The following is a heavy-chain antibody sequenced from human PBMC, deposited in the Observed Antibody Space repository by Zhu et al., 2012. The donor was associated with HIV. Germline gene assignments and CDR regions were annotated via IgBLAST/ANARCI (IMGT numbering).Heavy chain of an antibody. J-gene: IGHJ4*02. CDR3: ARANYDILTGYYPAPLYYFDY. Sequence: QVQLQESGPGLVKPSETLSLTCAVSGYSISSGYYWGWIRQPPGKGLEWIGSIYHSGSTYYNPSLKSRVTISVDTSKNQFSLKLSSVTAADTAVYYCARANYDILTGYYPAPLYYFDYWGQGTLVTVSS. V-gene: IGHV4-38-2*01. CDR1: GYSISSGYY. D-gene: IGHD3-9*01. CDR2: IYHSGST.